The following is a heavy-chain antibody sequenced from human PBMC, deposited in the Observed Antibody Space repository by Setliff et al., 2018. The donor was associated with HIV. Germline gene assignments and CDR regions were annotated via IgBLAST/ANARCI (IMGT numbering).Heavy chain of an antibody. CDR2: INVGNGDT. D-gene: IGHD3-10*01. CDR3: ARGALLAAFDFDH. CDR1: GYTFTTYS. V-gene: IGHV1-3*01. J-gene: IGHJ4*01. Sequence: ASVKVSCKASGYTFTTYSPHWVRQAPGQSLEWMGWINVGNGDTKYSRELQGRIIITRDTSANTAYMELSSLRFDDTAVYFCARGALLAAFDFDHWGHGTPVTVSS.